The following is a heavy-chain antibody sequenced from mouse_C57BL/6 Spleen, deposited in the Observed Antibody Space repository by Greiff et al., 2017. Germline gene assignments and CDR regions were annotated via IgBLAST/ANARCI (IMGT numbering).Heavy chain of an antibody. CDR2: ISNGGGST. D-gene: IGHD1-1*01. CDR1: GFTFSDYY. Sequence: EVQRVESGGGLVQPGGSLKLSCAASGFTFSDYYMYWVRQTPEKRLEWVAYISNGGGSTYYPDTVKGRFTISRDNAKNTLYLQRSRLKSEDTAMYYCARRSSGAMDYWGQGTSVTVSS. J-gene: IGHJ4*01. V-gene: IGHV5-12*01. CDR3: ARRSSGAMDY.